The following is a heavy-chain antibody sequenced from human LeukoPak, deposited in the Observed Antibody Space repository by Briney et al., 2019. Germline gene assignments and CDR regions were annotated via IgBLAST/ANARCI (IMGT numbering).Heavy chain of an antibody. D-gene: IGHD1-26*01. J-gene: IGHJ4*02. CDR3: ATWDSGRYSQIDN. CDR2: IYYAGDT. Sequence: SETLSLTCTVSGGPVSSSSYYWGCVRQSPEKGLECIGTIYYAGDTYYNPLRESRLTISVDTSKNQFSLKLRFVTAADTAVYYCATWDSGRYSQIDNWGQGTLVTVSS. CDR1: GGPVSSSSYY. V-gene: IGHV4-39*01.